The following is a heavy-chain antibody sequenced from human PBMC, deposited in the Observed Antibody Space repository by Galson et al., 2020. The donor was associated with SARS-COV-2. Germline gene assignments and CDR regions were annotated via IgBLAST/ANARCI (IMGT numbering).Heavy chain of an antibody. D-gene: IGHD3-10*01. J-gene: IGHJ4*02. V-gene: IGHV2-70*01. CDR3: ARSTYYYGWGMDPLDD. CDR1: GFSLSTSGMC. Sequence: SGPTLVKPTQTLTLTCTFSGFSLSTSGMCVSWIRQPPGKALEWLALIDWDDDKYYSTSLKTRLTISKDTAKNQVVLTMTNMDPVDTATYYGARSTYYYGWGMDPLDDWGQGTLVSGSS. CDR2: IDWDDDK.